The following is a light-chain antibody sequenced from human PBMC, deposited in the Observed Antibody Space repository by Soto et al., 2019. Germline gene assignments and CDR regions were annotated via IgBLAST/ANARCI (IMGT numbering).Light chain of an antibody. CDR2: DAS. J-gene: IGKJ5*01. V-gene: IGKV1-5*01. CDR1: QSGSRW. CDR3: QLHIGT. Sequence: SSPTLPEPKGDTITVTCRASQSGSRWLAWYQQKPGEAAKLLIYDASALPRGVPSRFSGSGSGTEFTLTISSLQPDDFATYYCQLHIGTFGQGTRLEI.